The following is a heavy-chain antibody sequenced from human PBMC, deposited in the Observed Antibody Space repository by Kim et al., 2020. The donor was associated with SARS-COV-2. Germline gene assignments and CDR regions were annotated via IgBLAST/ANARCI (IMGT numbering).Heavy chain of an antibody. Sequence: SETLSLTCAVYGGSFSGYYWSWIRQPPGKGLEWIGEINHSGSTNYNPSLKSRVTISVDTSKNQFSLKLSSVTAADTAVYYCARAPINYYGSGSKSRGLDYWGQGTLVTVSS. CDR1: GGSFSGYY. CDR3: ARAPINYYGSGSKSRGLDY. D-gene: IGHD3-10*01. J-gene: IGHJ4*02. V-gene: IGHV4-34*01. CDR2: INHSGST.